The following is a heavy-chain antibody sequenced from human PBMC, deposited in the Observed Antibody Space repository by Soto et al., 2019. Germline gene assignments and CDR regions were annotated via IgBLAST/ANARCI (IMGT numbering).Heavy chain of an antibody. Sequence: GGSLRLSCAASGFTFDDYAMHWVRQAPGKGLEWVSGISWNSGSIGYADSVKGRFTISRDNAKNSLYLQMNSLRAEDTALYYCAKDPRTYYDSWSGPYFDYWGQGTLVTVSS. CDR2: ISWNSGSI. CDR3: AKDPRTYYDSWSGPYFDY. V-gene: IGHV3-9*01. CDR1: GFTFDDYA. J-gene: IGHJ4*02. D-gene: IGHD3-3*01.